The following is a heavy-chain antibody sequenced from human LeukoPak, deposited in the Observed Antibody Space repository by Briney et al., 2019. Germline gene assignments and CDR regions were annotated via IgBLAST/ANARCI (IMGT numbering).Heavy chain of an antibody. CDR3: ARGAGIAVAGNPASSSFDY. CDR2: IIPIFGTA. Sequence: SVKVSCKASGGTFSSYAISWVRQAPGQGLEWMGGIIPIFGTANYAQKFQGRVTITADESTSTAYMELSSLRSEDTAVYYCARGAGIAVAGNPASSSFDYWGQGTLVTVS. J-gene: IGHJ4*02. D-gene: IGHD6-19*01. CDR1: GGTFSSYA. V-gene: IGHV1-69*13.